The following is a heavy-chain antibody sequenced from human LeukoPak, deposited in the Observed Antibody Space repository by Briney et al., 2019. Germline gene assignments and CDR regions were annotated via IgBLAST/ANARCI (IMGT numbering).Heavy chain of an antibody. D-gene: IGHD5-24*01. J-gene: IGHJ2*01. CDR2: MNPNSGNT. CDR3: ATRDGYSPYWYFDL. CDR1: GYTFTSYD. Sequence: GASVKVSCKASGYTFTSYDINWVRQATGQGLEWMGWMNPNSGNTGYAQKFQGRVTMTEDTSTDTAYMELSSLRSEDTAVYYCATRDGYSPYWYFDLWGRGTLVTVSS. V-gene: IGHV1-8*01.